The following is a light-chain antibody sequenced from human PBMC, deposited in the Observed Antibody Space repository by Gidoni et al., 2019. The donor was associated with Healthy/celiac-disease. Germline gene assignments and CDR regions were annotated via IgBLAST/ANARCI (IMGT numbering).Light chain of an antibody. CDR2: AAS. V-gene: IGKV1-39*01. CDR1: QSITTY. J-gene: IGKJ2*01. Sequence: IHMTQSPSSLSASVGDRVTITCRASQSITTYFKWYQQKPGKAHKLLHYAASSLQSGVPSRCSGRGSGTDFTLTISSLQPEDLANYYCQQTYSTPLFGQGTKLEIK. CDR3: QQTYSTPL.